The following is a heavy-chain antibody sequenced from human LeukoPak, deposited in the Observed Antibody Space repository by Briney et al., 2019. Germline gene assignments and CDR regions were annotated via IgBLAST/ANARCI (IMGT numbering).Heavy chain of an antibody. CDR2: IYYSGST. D-gene: IGHD3-10*01. CDR3: ARDFPGGLKT. J-gene: IGHJ4*02. CDR1: GGSISSHY. V-gene: IGHV4-59*11. Sequence: SETLSLTCTVSGGSISSHYWSWIRQPPGKGLEWIGYIYYSGSTNYNPSLKSRVTISVDTSKNQFSLMLSSVTAADTAVYYCARDFPGGLKTWGQGTLVTVSS.